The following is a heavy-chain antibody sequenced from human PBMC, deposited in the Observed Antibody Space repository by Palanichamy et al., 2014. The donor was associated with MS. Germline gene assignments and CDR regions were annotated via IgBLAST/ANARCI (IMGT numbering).Heavy chain of an antibody. V-gene: IGHV2-5*01. CDR3: AHGRYLDGAIDY. J-gene: IGHJ4*02. CDR1: EISLSARGVG. CDR2: IYWNDDK. D-gene: IGHD3-16*02. Sequence: QITLKESGPTLVRPTQTLTLTCTFSEISLSARGVGVGWIRQPPGKAMEWLSLIYWNDDKRYSPSLKSRLTITKDSSKDEMVLTMTNMDPEDTATYFCAHGRYLDGAIDYWGQGTLVTVSS.